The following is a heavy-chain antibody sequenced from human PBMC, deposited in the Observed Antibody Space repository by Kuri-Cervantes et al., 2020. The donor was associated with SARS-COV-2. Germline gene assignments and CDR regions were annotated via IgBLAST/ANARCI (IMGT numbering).Heavy chain of an antibody. J-gene: IGHJ6*03. CDR2: SNAGNGNT. Sequence: ASVKVSCKASGYTFTSYAMHWVRQAPGQRLEWMGWSNAGNGNTKYSQEFQGRVTITRDTSASTAYMELSSLRSEDMAVYYCARAVSNPYYYYYMDVWGKGTTVTVSS. D-gene: IGHD4-11*01. CDR3: ARAVSNPYYYYYMDV. CDR1: GYTFTSYA. V-gene: IGHV1-3*02.